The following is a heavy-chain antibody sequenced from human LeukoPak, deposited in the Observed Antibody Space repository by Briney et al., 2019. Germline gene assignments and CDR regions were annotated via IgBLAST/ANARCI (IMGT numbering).Heavy chain of an antibody. CDR2: VIHGGST. V-gene: IGHV4-34*12. J-gene: IGHJ4*02. CDR3: ARVVAVAGSVGDFDY. Sequence: PSETLSLTCAVYGGSFSGYYWTWIRQSPGEGLEWIGEVIHGGSTNYNPSLKSRVTISVDTSKNQFSLKLSSVTAADTAVYYCARVVAVAGSVGDFDYWGQGTLVTVSS. D-gene: IGHD6-19*01. CDR1: GGSFSGYY.